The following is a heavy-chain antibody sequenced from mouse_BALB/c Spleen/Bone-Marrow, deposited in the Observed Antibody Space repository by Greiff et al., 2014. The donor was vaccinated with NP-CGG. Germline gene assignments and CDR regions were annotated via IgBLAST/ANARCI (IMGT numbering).Heavy chain of an antibody. CDR1: GYTFTSYW. V-gene: IGHV1-69*02. CDR3: TRTYEYFDY. J-gene: IGHJ2*01. CDR2: IYPSDNYT. D-gene: IGHD2-3*01. Sequence: QVQLKQSGAELVRPGASVKLSCKTSGYTFTSYWINWVKQRPGQSLEWIGNIYPSDNYTNYNQKFKDKATLTVDISSTTAYMQLSSPTSEDSAVYYCTRTYEYFDYWGQGTTLTVSS.